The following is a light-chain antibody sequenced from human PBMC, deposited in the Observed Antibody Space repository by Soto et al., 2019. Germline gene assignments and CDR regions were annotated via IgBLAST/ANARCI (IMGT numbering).Light chain of an antibody. CDR2: AAS. CDR1: QGINND. Sequence: DIQMTQSPSSLSASVGDRVTITCRASQGINNDLAWYQQKAGEAPKRLIYAASTLQRGVPSRFSGGGSGTEFTLTINSLQPEDFATYYCLKHDSYPRTFGQGTKVEVK. V-gene: IGKV1-17*01. J-gene: IGKJ1*01. CDR3: LKHDSYPRT.